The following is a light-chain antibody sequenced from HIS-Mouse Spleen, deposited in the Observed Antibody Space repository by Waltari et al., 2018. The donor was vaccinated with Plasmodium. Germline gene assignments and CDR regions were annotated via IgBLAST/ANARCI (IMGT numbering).Light chain of an antibody. Sequence: QSALTQPASGSGSPGQSITISCPGTSSDVGGYNFVLWYQQHPGKAPKLMIYEVSNRPSGVSNRFSGSKSGNTASLTISGLQAEDEADYYCSSYTSSSTWVFGGGTKLTVL. J-gene: IGLJ3*02. CDR1: SSDVGGYNF. CDR3: SSYTSSSTWV. CDR2: EVS. V-gene: IGLV2-14*01.